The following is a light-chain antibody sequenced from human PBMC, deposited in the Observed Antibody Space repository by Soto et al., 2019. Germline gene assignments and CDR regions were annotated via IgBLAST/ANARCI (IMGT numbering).Light chain of an antibody. CDR1: SSNIGSNY. V-gene: IGLV1-51*01. Sequence: QSALTQPPSVSAAPGQKVTISCSGSSSNIGSNYVSWYQQLPGTAPKLLIYDNGKRPSGIPDRFSGSRSGTSATLGITGLQTGDEADYYCGTWDNSLSAVFGGGTKLTVL. CDR3: GTWDNSLSAV. J-gene: IGLJ2*01. CDR2: DNG.